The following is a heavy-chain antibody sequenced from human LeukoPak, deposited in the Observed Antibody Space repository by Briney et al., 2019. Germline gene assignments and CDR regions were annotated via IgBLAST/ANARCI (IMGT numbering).Heavy chain of an antibody. Sequence: SETLSLTCTVSGYSISSGHYWGWIRQSPGKGLEWIGSIFHSGDTYHNPYLKSRVTISVDTSKNQFSLKLSSVTAADTAVYYCAREPHCTSSGCFSAGDNMDVWGKGTTVTVSS. CDR3: AREPHCTSSGCFSAGDNMDV. CDR2: IFHSGDT. CDR1: GYSISSGHY. D-gene: IGHD2-15*01. J-gene: IGHJ6*03. V-gene: IGHV4-38-2*02.